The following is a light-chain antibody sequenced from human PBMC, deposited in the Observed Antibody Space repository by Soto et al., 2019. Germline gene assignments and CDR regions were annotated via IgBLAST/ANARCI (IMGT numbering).Light chain of an antibody. CDR1: SGHSSYA. J-gene: IGLJ2*01. CDR3: ETWGTGPVV. CDR2: LNSDGSH. Sequence: QLVLTQSTSASASLGASVKLTCTLSSGHSSYAIAWHQQQPEKGPRYLMKLNSDGSHSKGDGIPDRFSGSSSGAERYLTISSLQSEDEADYYCETWGTGPVVFGGGTKLTVL. V-gene: IGLV4-69*01.